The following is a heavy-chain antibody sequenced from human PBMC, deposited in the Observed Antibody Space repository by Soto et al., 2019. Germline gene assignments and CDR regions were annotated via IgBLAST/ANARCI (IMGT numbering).Heavy chain of an antibody. J-gene: IGHJ5*02. CDR1: GYTFSSYG. CDR2: ISGVNGHT. V-gene: IGHV1-18*04. Sequence: GASVKVSCKASGYTFSSYGVSWVRQAPGQGLEWMGWISGVNGHTNYAQTFQGRVTMTTDTSTSTAYMELRSLRSDDTAVYYCARDLIAAQARNWFDPWGQGTLVTVSS. CDR3: ARDLIAAQARNWFDP. D-gene: IGHD6-13*01.